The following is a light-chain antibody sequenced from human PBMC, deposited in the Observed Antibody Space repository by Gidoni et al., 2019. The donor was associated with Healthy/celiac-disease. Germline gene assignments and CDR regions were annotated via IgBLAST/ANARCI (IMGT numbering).Light chain of an antibody. V-gene: IGKV1-33*01. J-gene: IGKJ4*01. CDR1: QDISNY. CDR2: DAS. CDR3: QQYGNLLT. Sequence: DIHMTHSPSSLSASVGDRVTITCQASQDISNYLNWYQQKPGKAPKLLIYDASNLEAGDPSRCSGSGSGTDFTFTISSLQDEDIATYYCQQYGNLLTFGGGTKVEIK.